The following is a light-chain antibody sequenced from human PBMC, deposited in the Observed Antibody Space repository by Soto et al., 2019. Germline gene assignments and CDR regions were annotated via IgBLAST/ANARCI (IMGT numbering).Light chain of an antibody. CDR3: SSYTSSSTPV. CDR2: DVS. Sequence: QSALTQPASVSGSPGQSITISCTGTSSDVGGCNYVSWFQHHPGKAPKLMIYDVSNRPSGVSYRFSGSKSGNTASLTISGLQAEDEADYYCSSYTSSSTPVFGGGTKLTVL. V-gene: IGLV2-14*03. CDR1: SSDVGGCNY. J-gene: IGLJ2*01.